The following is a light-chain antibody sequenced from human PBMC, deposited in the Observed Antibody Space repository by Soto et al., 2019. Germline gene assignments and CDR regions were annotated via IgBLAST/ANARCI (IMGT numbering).Light chain of an antibody. Sequence: DIQMTQSSSILSASVGDRVTITCRASQSIRSWLAWYQQKPGKAPKLLIYDAYSLESGVPSRFSGRRSGTEFTLTIAGLQPEVFATYYCQQYESYSPLTLGGGTKVDIK. CDR2: DAY. J-gene: IGKJ4*01. CDR3: QQYESYSPLT. CDR1: QSIRSW. V-gene: IGKV1-5*01.